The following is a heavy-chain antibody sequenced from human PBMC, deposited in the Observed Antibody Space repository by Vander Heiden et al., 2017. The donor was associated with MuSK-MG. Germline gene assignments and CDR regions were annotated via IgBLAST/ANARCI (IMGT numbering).Heavy chain of an antibody. CDR1: GGSISSYY. CDR3: ARVQRVGATGWFDP. V-gene: IGHV4-59*01. J-gene: IGHJ5*02. Sequence: QVQLQESGPGLVKPPETLSLTCTVSGGSISSYYWSWIRQPPGKGLEWFGYIYYSGSTNYNPSLKSRVTISVDTSKNQFSLKLSSVTAADTAVYYCARVQRVGATGWFDPWGQGTLVTVSS. D-gene: IGHD1-26*01. CDR2: IYYSGST.